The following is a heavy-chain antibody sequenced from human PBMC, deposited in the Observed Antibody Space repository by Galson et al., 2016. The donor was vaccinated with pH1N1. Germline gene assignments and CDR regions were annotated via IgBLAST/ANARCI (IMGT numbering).Heavy chain of an antibody. Sequence: CAISGDSVSSTNCAWDWIRQSPSRGLERLGRTYYRSKWYNDYAVSVQSRITINPDTPKNQLSLHLNSVTPEDTAVYYCARDRGSTLFHNYGMDVWGQGTTVIVSS. J-gene: IGHJ6*02. CDR1: GDSVSSTNCA. CDR3: ARDRGSTLFHNYGMDV. CDR2: TYYRSKWYN. V-gene: IGHV6-1*01. D-gene: IGHD3-10*01.